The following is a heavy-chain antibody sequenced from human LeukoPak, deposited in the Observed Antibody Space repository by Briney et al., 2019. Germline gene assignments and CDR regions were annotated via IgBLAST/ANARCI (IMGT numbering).Heavy chain of an antibody. Sequence: GGSLRLSCAASGFTLSTNYMTWVRQAPGKGLEWVSVIYKAGDPYNADSVKGRFSISRDNRKNMLYLQMNSLRAEDTAVYYCARGLIYYDSRGHYLAERPYFDYWGQGTLVTVSS. D-gene: IGHD3-22*01. V-gene: IGHV3-53*01. CDR3: ARGLIYYDSRGHYLAERPYFDY. CDR1: GFTLSTNY. J-gene: IGHJ4*02. CDR2: IYKAGDP.